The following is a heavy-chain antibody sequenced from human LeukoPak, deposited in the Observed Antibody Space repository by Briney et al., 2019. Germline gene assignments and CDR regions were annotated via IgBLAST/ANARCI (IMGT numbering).Heavy chain of an antibody. CDR2: INHSGST. CDR1: GGSFSGYY. J-gene: IGHJ5*02. D-gene: IGHD4-17*01. Sequence: TSETLSLTCAVYGGSFSGYYWSWIRQPPGKGLEWIGEINHSGSTNYNPSLKSRVTISVDTSKNQFSLKLSSVTAADTAVYYCARHGRDYGGNGNWFDPWGQGTLVTVSS. CDR3: ARHGRDYGGNGNWFDP. V-gene: IGHV4-34*01.